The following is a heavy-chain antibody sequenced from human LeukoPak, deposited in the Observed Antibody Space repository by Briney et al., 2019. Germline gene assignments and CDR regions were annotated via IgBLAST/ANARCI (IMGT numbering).Heavy chain of an antibody. CDR3: ARDFFVVVPAAPGY. J-gene: IGHJ4*02. V-gene: IGHV3-7*01. CDR1: GFTFSSYW. D-gene: IGHD2-2*01. Sequence: PGGSLRLSCAASGFTFSSYWMSWVRQAPGKGLEWVANIKQDGSEKYYVDSVKGRFTISRDNAKNSLYLQMNSLRAEDTAVYYCARDFFVVVPAAPGYWGQGTLVTVFS. CDR2: IKQDGSEK.